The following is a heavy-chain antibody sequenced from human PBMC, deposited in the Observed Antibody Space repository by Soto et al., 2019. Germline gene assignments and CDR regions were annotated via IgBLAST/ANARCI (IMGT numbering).Heavy chain of an antibody. CDR1: GFTFKNYG. CDR3: AKGPYGSGIYVGQDD. J-gene: IGHJ4*02. CDR2: ISGGGDIT. D-gene: IGHD3-10*01. V-gene: IGHV3-23*01. Sequence: GGSLRLSCAASGFTFKNYGMSWVRQAPGKGLEWVSAISGGGDITYYADSAKGRFTISRDNSKSMLYLQMNSLRAEDTAVYYCAKGPYGSGIYVGQDDWGQGTLVTVSS.